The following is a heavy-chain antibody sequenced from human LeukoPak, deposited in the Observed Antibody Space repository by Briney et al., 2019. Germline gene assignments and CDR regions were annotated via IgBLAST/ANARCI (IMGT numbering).Heavy chain of an antibody. CDR1: GASISSSRFY. Sequence: SETLSLTCTVSGASISSSRFYWGWIRQPPGKGLEWIGSIYYSGSTYYNPSLKSRVTISEDTSKNQFSLNLSSVTAADTAVYYCARAIHREYPFDSWGQGTLVTVSS. CDR2: IYYSGST. V-gene: IGHV4-39*07. J-gene: IGHJ4*02. CDR3: ARAIHREYPFDS. D-gene: IGHD2/OR15-2a*01.